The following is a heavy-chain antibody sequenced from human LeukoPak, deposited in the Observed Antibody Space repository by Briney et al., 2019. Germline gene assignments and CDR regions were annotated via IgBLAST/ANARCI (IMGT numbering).Heavy chain of an antibody. CDR3: ARWGCSSTSCYEYYYYYYMDV. Sequence: ASVKVSCKASGYSLTSYDINWVRQATGQGLEWMGWMNPNSGNTGYAQKFQGRVTMTRNTSISTAYMELSSLRSEDTAVYYCARWGCSSTSCYEYYYYYYMDVWGKGTTVTVSS. CDR1: GYSLTSYD. D-gene: IGHD2-2*01. V-gene: IGHV1-8*01. J-gene: IGHJ6*03. CDR2: MNPNSGNT.